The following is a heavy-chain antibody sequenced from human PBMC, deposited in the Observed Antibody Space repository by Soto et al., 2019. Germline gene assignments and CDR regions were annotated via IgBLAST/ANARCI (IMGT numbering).Heavy chain of an antibody. Sequence: SETLSLTCAVYGGPFSNNYWTWFRQPPGKGLEWIGEISPSGTTKYIPSLKSRGTISVDTSRKQFFLKVTSVSAADTAVYYCATSLWFGTQPEIWGPGTLVTVSS. CDR3: ATSLWFGTQPEI. J-gene: IGHJ4*02. CDR2: ISPSGTT. CDR1: GGPFSNNY. D-gene: IGHD3-10*01. V-gene: IGHV4-34*01.